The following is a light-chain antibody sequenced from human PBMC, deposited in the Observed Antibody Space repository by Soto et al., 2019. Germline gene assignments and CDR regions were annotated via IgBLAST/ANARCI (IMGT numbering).Light chain of an antibody. CDR3: AAWDDSLSGAV. V-gene: IGLV1-47*01. CDR1: RSNIGSNY. Sequence: QSVLTQPPSASGTPGQRVTISCSGSRSNIGSNYVYWYQQLPGTAPKLLIYTNNQRPSGVPDRFSGSKSGTSASLAISGLRSEDEADYYCAAWDDSLSGAVFGGGTQLTVL. CDR2: TNN. J-gene: IGLJ7*01.